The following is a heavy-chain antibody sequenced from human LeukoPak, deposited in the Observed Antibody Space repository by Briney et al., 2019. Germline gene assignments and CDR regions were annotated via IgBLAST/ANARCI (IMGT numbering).Heavy chain of an antibody. J-gene: IGHJ4*02. CDR3: ARRQGTTLSFDY. V-gene: IGHV1-18*01. CDR1: GYTFTSYG. D-gene: IGHD1-1*01. CDR2: INAYDGNT. Sequence: ASVKLSCKASGYTFTSYGFSWVRQAPGQGLEWMGWINAYDGNTNYAQNLQGRVTMTTDTSTSTAYMELRGLRFDDTAVYYCARRQGTTLSFDYWGQGTLVTVSS.